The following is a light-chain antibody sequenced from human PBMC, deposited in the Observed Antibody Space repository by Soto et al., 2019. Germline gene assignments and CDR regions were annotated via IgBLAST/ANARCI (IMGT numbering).Light chain of an antibody. Sequence: HSALTQPASVSGSPGQSIAISCTGTSSDVGTYNSVSWYQQFPGKAPKLILYAVTNRPSGISNRFSGSKSGNTASLTISGLQSEDEADYFCSSYTTSATLVFGLGTKLTVL. CDR3: SSYTTSATLV. CDR2: AVT. J-gene: IGLJ2*01. CDR1: SSDVGTYNS. V-gene: IGLV2-14*01.